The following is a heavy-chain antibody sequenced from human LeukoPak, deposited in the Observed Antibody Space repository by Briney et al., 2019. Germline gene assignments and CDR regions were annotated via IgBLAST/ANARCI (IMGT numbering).Heavy chain of an antibody. V-gene: IGHV3-7*01. Sequence: GGSLRLSCAPSGFTFSNYWMSWVRQAPGKGLEWVANIKEDGSEKYYVDSVKGRFTISRDNARNSLYLQMNSLRAEDTAVYYCASGRQLGYWGQGTLVTVSS. CDR1: GFTFSNYW. CDR3: ASGRQLGY. J-gene: IGHJ4*02. D-gene: IGHD6-13*01. CDR2: IKEDGSEK.